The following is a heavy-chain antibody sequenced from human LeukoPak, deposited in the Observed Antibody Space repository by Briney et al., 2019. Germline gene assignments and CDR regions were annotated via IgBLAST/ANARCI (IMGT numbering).Heavy chain of an antibody. D-gene: IGHD6-13*01. V-gene: IGHV1-46*01. CDR1: RYTFTSYY. Sequence: ASVNVSCKASRYTFTSYYMHWVRQAPGQGLEWMGIINPSGGSTSYAQKFQGRVTMTRDTSTSTVYMELSSLRSEDTAVYYCARDTSPRIAAIYYDAFDIWGQGTMVTVSS. CDR2: INPSGGST. J-gene: IGHJ3*02. CDR3: ARDTSPRIAAIYYDAFDI.